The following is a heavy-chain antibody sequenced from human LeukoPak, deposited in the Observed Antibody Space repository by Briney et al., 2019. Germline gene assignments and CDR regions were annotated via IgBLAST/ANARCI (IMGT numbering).Heavy chain of an antibody. CDR2: ISYDGSNK. D-gene: IGHD2-2*01. J-gene: IGHJ6*02. Sequence: PGGSLRLSCAASGFTFSSYGMHWVRQAPGKGLEWVAVISYDGSNKYYADSVKGRFTISRDNSKNTLYLQMNSLRAEDTAVYYCASAIVPAARGDYYYGMDVWGQGTTVTVSS. V-gene: IGHV3-30*03. CDR1: GFTFSSYG. CDR3: ASAIVPAARGDYYYGMDV.